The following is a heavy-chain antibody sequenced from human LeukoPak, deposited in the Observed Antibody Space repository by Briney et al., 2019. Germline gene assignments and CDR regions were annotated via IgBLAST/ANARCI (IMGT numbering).Heavy chain of an antibody. CDR3: AFRGKVTVTTKGAFDF. V-gene: IGHV3-23*01. CDR1: GFTFGSYA. D-gene: IGHD4-17*01. J-gene: IGHJ3*01. Sequence: PGGSLRLSCVASGFTFGSYAMSWVRQAPGKGLEWVSLISGNGVGTDYADSVKGRFTISRDNSKNTLYLQMNSPRAEDTAVYYCAFRGKVTVTTKGAFDFWGQGTMVTASS. CDR2: ISGNGVGT.